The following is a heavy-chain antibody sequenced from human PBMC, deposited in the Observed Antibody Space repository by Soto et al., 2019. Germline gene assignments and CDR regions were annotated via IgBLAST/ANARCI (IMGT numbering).Heavy chain of an antibody. Sequence: QVQLVQSGAEVKKPGASVKVSCKASGYTFTSYAMHWVRQAPGQRLEWMGWINAGNGNTKYSQKFQGRVTITRDTSASTAYMELSSLRSEGTAVYYCARWDCSGGSCYSMSDYWGQGTLVTVSS. CDR1: GYTFTSYA. J-gene: IGHJ4*02. V-gene: IGHV1-3*01. CDR3: ARWDCSGGSCYSMSDY. D-gene: IGHD2-15*01. CDR2: INAGNGNT.